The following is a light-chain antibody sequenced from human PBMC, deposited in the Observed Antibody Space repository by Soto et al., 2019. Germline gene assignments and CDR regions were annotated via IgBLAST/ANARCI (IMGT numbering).Light chain of an antibody. J-gene: IGKJ4*01. CDR3: QQYDNLPLT. CDR1: QDIGNF. Sequence: DIQMTQSPSSLSASIGDRVTISCQASQDIGNFLNWYQQKPGKAPYLLIYDASNLDTGVSSRFSGSGSGTAFTFTISSLQPEDIGTYFCQQYDNLPLTFGGGTKVDIK. V-gene: IGKV1-33*01. CDR2: DAS.